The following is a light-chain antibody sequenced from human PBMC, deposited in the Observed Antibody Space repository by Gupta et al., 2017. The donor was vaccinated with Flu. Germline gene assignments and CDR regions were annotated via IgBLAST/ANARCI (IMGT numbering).Light chain of an antibody. CDR2: EDN. CDR3: QSYDSSNRV. J-gene: IGLJ3*02. Sequence: SGGSIASNYVQWYQQRPGSSPTTVIYEDNQRPSGVPDRFSGSIDSSSNSASLTISGLKTEDEADYYCQSYDSSNRVFGGGTKLTVL. CDR1: GGSIASNY. V-gene: IGLV6-57*01.